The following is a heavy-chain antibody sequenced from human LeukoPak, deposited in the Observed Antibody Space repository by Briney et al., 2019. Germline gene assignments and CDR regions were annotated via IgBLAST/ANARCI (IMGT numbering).Heavy chain of an antibody. J-gene: IGHJ4*02. Sequence: GGSLRLSCAASGFTFSSYSMNWVRQAPGKGLDWLSYISSGSTTIFYADSVKGRFTISRDNAKNSLYLQMDSLRAEDTALYYCVPTHCSGGSCYSGNDSWGQGTLVTVSS. CDR1: GFTFSSYS. CDR3: VPTHCSGGSCYSGNDS. D-gene: IGHD2-15*01. CDR2: ISSGSTTI. V-gene: IGHV3-48*04.